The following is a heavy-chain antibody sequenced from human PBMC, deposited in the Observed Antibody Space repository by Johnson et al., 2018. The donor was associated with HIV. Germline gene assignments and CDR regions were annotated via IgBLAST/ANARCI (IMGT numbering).Heavy chain of an antibody. CDR1: VFTVTSHY. Sequence: VQLVESGGGLVQPGGSLRLSCAASVFTVTSHYMSWVRQAPGMGLEWASVIYSGGSTYYADSVKGRFTISRDNSKNTLYLQMNSLRAEDTAVYFCAREMVAAKDAFDIWGQGTMVTVSS. CDR3: AREMVAAKDAFDI. V-gene: IGHV3-66*02. CDR2: IYSGGST. J-gene: IGHJ3*02. D-gene: IGHD2-15*01.